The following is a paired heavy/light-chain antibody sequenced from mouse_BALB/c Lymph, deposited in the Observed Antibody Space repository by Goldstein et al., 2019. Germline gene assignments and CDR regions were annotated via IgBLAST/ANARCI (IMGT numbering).Heavy chain of an antibody. J-gene: IGHJ4*01. CDR1: GYTFTSYY. D-gene: IGHD2-1*01. V-gene: IGHV1S56*01. CDR2: IYPGNVNT. Sequence: QVQLQQSGPELVKPGASVRISCKASGYTFTSYYIHWVKQRPGQGLEWIGWIYPGNVNTKYNEKFKGKATLTADKSSSTAYMQLSSLTSEDSAVYFCARWDYGNYDYAMDYWGQGTSVTVSS. CDR3: ARWDYGNYDYAMDY.
Light chain of an antibody. CDR1: QNVRTA. CDR3: LQHWNYPYT. Sequence: DIVMTQSQKFMSTSVGDRVSITCKASQNVRTAVAWYQQKPGQSPKALIYLASNRHTGVPDRFTGSGSGTDFTLTISNVQSEDLADYFCLQHWNYPYTFGGGTKLEIK. CDR2: LAS. J-gene: IGKJ2*01. V-gene: IGKV6-14*01.